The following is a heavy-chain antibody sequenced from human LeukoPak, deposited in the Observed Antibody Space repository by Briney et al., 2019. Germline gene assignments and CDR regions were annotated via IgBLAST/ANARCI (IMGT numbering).Heavy chain of an antibody. V-gene: IGHV3-11*05. Sequence: GGSLRLSCAASGFNFSDYYMSWIRQAPGKGLEWVSYISSSSSYTNYADSVKGRFTISRDNAKNSLYLQMNSLRAEDTAVYYCARDHSCSSTSCSPTGDYWGQGTLVTVSS. CDR2: ISSSSSYT. CDR1: GFNFSDYY. D-gene: IGHD2-2*01. CDR3: ARDHSCSSTSCSPTGDY. J-gene: IGHJ4*02.